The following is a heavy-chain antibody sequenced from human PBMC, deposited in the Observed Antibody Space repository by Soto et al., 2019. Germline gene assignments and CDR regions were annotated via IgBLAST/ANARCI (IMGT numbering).Heavy chain of an antibody. Sequence: GGSLRLSCSVSGFTFSTYSMAWIRQATGKGLEWLSYISSSSVIYYADSVKGRITVSRDNGKNALILQMHSLRADDTAVYYCARYLIIPRAFDIWGQGTAVTVSS. J-gene: IGHJ3*02. CDR3: ARYLIIPRAFDI. D-gene: IGHD2-21*01. CDR1: GFTFSTYS. V-gene: IGHV3-48*04. CDR2: ISSSSVI.